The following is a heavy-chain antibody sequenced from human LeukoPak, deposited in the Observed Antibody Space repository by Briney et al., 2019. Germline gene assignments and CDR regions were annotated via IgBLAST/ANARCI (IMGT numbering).Heavy chain of an antibody. D-gene: IGHD5-12*01. J-gene: IGHJ4*02. Sequence: SETLSLTCTVSGGSISSGSYYWSWIRQPAGKGLEWIGRIYTSGSTNYNPSLKSRVTISVDTSKNQFSLKLSSVTAADTAVYYCAREIPGYSGYGGLVDYWGQGTLVTVSS. CDR1: GGSISSGSYY. V-gene: IGHV4-61*02. CDR3: AREIPGYSGYGGLVDY. CDR2: IYTSGST.